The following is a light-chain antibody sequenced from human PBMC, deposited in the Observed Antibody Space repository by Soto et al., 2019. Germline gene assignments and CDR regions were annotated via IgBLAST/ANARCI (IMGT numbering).Light chain of an antibody. CDR3: HQRQSWPRT. Sequence: VSKQSPGTLSLSPGQRATLSCRASESISRDYLAWYQQRLGQAPRLLIYGASSGATGIPDRFSGSGSGTDFTLTISDVEPEDFAVYYCHQRQSWPRTFGQGTKVDI. V-gene: IGKV3-20*01. J-gene: IGKJ1*01. CDR2: GAS. CDR1: ESISRDY.